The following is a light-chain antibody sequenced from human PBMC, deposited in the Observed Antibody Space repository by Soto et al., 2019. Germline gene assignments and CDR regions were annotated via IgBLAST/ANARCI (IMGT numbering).Light chain of an antibody. J-gene: IGKJ4*01. CDR3: QKYNRAPLT. Sequence: DIQMTQSPASLSASVGDRVTITCQASQGISNYLAWYQQKPGKGPKLLIYAASTLQSGFPSRFSGSGSGTNFTLTISRLQPEDVATYYCQKYNRAPLTFGGGTKVQIK. V-gene: IGKV1-27*01. CDR1: QGISNY. CDR2: AAS.